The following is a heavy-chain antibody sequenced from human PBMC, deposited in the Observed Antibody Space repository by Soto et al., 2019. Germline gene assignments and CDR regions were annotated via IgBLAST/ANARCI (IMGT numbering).Heavy chain of an antibody. CDR3: ARGAYNWNSIYYYYGMDV. D-gene: IGHD1-7*01. V-gene: IGHV1-8*01. CDR1: GYTFTSYD. Sequence: ASVKVSCKASGYTFTSYDINWVRQATGQGLEWMGWMNPNSGNTGYAQKFQGRVTMTRNTSISTAYIELSSLRSEDTAVYYCARGAYNWNSIYYYYGMDVWGQGTTVNVSS. J-gene: IGHJ6*02. CDR2: MNPNSGNT.